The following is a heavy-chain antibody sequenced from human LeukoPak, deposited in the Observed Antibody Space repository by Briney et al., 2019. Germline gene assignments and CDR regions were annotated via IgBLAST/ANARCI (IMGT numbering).Heavy chain of an antibody. V-gene: IGHV4-61*02. CDR2: IYTSGST. J-gene: IGHJ4*02. CDR3: ARGIDY. CDR1: GGSISSGSYY. Sequence: SQTLSPTCTVSGGSISSGSYYWSWIRQPAGKGLEWIGRIYTSGSTNYNPSLKSRVTISVDTSKNQFPLKLSSVTAAGTAVYYCARGIDYWGQGTLVTVSS.